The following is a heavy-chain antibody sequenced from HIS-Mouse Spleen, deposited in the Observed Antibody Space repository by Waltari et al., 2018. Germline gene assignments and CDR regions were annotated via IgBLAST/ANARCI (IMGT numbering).Heavy chain of an antibody. J-gene: IGHJ4*02. V-gene: IGHV3-33*01. CDR1: GFTFSSYG. CDR3: ARDLVQTGEGY. D-gene: IGHD7-27*01. Sequence: QVQLVESGGGVVQPGRSLRLSCAASGFTFSSYGIPWVRQAPGKGLEWVAVIWYDGSNKYYADSVKGRFTISRDNSKNTLYLQMNSLRAEDTAVYYCARDLVQTGEGYWGQGTLVTVSS. CDR2: IWYDGSNK.